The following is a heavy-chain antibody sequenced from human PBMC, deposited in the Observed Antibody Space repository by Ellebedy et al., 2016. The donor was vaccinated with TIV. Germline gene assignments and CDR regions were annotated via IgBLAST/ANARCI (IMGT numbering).Heavy chain of an antibody. V-gene: IGHV3-30*03. CDR1: GFTFSSYG. D-gene: IGHD1-26*01. CDR2: ISYDGSNK. CDR3: ARDRKRRELAFDY. J-gene: IGHJ4*02. Sequence: GESLKISCAASGFTFSSYGMHWVRQAPGKGLEWVAVISYDGSNKYYADSVKGRFTISRDNSKNKLYLQMNSLRAEDTAVYYCARDRKRRELAFDYWGQGTLVTVSS.